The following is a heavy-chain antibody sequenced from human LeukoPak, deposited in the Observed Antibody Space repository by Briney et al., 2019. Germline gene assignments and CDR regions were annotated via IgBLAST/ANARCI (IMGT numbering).Heavy chain of an antibody. V-gene: IGHV3-21*06. CDR1: GFSFSSYS. Sequence: GGSLSPFRAASGFSFSSYSMNWARQPPGRGLGWLSSISSSSNIYYPDPVKGRFTTSRDKARNSLSLQMSNLRVEDTAVYSCVRDLWARGETTAIGPFDPWGQGTLVIVSS. CDR2: ISSSSNI. CDR3: VRDLWARGETTAIGPFDP. D-gene: IGHD3-16*01. J-gene: IGHJ5*02.